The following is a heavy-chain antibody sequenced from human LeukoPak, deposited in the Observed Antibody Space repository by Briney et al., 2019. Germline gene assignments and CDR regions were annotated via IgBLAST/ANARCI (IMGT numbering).Heavy chain of an antibody. CDR3: ARDWPECDFWSGYNYYYYYMDV. CDR2: IKQDGSEK. CDR1: GFTFSSYW. V-gene: IGHV3-7*01. J-gene: IGHJ6*03. D-gene: IGHD3-3*01. Sequence: GGSLRLSCAASGFTFSSYWMSWVRQAPGKGLEWVANIKQDGSEKYYVDSVKGRFTISRDNAKNSLYLQMNSLRAEDTAVYYCARDWPECDFWSGYNYYYYYMDVWGKGTTVTVSS.